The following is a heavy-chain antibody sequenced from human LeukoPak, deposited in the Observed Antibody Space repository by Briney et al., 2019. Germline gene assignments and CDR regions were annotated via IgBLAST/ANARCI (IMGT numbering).Heavy chain of an antibody. D-gene: IGHD5-18*01. CDR1: GFTFSSYS. J-gene: IGHJ4*02. V-gene: IGHV3-30*03. CDR3: ARALRGYSYGALDY. CDR2: ISYDGSNK. Sequence: GGSLRLSCAASGFTFSSYSMNWVRQAPGKGLEWVAVISYDGSNKCHADSVKGRFTISRDNSKNTLYLQMNSLRAEDTAVYYCARALRGYSYGALDYWGQGTLVTVSS.